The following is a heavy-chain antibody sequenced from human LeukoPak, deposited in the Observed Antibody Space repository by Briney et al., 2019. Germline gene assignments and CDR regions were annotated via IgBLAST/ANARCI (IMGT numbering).Heavy chain of an antibody. V-gene: IGHV3-7*01. Sequence: PGGSLRLSCAASGLTFSNYWMTWVRQAPGKGLEWVANIKQDGSEKNYVDSVKGRFTISRDNVKNSLYLQMNSLRVEDTAVYYCANARGADYRFDYWGQGTLVTVSS. D-gene: IGHD4-11*01. CDR2: IKQDGSEK. CDR1: GLTFSNYW. J-gene: IGHJ4*02. CDR3: ANARGADYRFDY.